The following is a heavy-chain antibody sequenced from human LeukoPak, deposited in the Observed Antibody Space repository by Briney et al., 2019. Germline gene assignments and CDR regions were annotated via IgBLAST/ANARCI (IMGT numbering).Heavy chain of an antibody. CDR3: ARDGGTYYYDSSGSDDAFDI. CDR1: GGSFSGYY. V-gene: IGHV4-34*01. CDR2: INHSGST. Sequence: SETLSLTCAVYGGSFSGYYWSWIRQPPGKGLEWIGEINHSGSTNYNPSLKSRVTISVDTSKNQFSLKPSSVTAADTAVYYCARDGGTYYYDSSGSDDAFDIWGQGTMVTVSS. J-gene: IGHJ3*02. D-gene: IGHD3-22*01.